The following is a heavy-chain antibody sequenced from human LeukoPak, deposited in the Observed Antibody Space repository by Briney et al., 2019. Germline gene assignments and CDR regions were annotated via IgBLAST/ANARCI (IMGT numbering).Heavy chain of an antibody. D-gene: IGHD3-3*01. CDR3: ARDRIFGGFDP. CDR2: IYTSGST. CDR1: GGSISSGSYY. J-gene: IGHJ5*02. V-gene: IGHV4-61*02. Sequence: SHTLSLTCTVWGGSISSGSYYGTWIRQPAGKGLEWIGRIYTSGSTNYNPSLKSRVTISVDTSKNQFSLKLSSVTAADTAVYYCARDRIFGGFDPWGQGTLVTVSS.